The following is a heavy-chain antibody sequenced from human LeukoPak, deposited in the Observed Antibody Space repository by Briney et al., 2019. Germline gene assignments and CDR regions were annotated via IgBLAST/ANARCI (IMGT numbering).Heavy chain of an antibody. CDR2: MNPSGST. D-gene: IGHD3-22*01. V-gene: IGHV4-34*01. J-gene: IGHJ6*03. CDR3: ARGRQDVTMIVVVMTAVSYYLDV. Sequence: SETLSLTCAVYGGSFSGYYWTWIRQTPEKGLEWIGEMNPSGSTSYNPSLKSRVTISVDTSKNQFSLKLSPVTAADTAVYYCARGRQDVTMIVVVMTAVSYYLDVWGKGTTVTVS. CDR1: GGSFSGYY.